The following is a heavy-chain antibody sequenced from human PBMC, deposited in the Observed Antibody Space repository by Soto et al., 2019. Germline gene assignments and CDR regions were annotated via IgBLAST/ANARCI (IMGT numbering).Heavy chain of an antibody. CDR3: AEHHEGGGWYGAFDI. Sequence: QVQLVESGGGVVQPGRSLRLSCAASGFTFSSYGMHWVRQAPGKGLEWVAVISYDGSNKYYADSVKGRFTISRDNSKNSLSLQMNSARAEGTAVYYSAEHHEGGGWYGAFDIWGQGIMVIVSS. CDR2: ISYDGSNK. D-gene: IGHD6-19*01. CDR1: GFTFSSYG. J-gene: IGHJ3*02. V-gene: IGHV3-30*18.